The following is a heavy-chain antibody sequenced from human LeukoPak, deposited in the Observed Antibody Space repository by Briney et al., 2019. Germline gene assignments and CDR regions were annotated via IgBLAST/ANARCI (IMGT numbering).Heavy chain of an antibody. Sequence: HPGGSLRLSCAASGFTFDDYAMHWVRQAPGKGLEWVSGISWNSGSIGYADSVKGRFTISRDNAKNSLYLQMNSLRAEDAALYYCAKGLTYAGINFDYWGQGTLVTVSS. D-gene: IGHD2-8*01. V-gene: IGHV3-9*01. CDR1: GFTFDDYA. CDR2: ISWNSGSI. CDR3: AKGLTYAGINFDY. J-gene: IGHJ4*02.